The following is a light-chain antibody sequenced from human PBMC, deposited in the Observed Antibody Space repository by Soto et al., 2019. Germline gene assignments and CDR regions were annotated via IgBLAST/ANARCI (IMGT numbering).Light chain of an antibody. Sequence: EIVLTQSPGTLSLSPGERATLSCRASQSVSSNYLAWYQQKPGQAPRLLIYGASSRATGIPDRFSGSGSGTDFSLTISRLEPEDFAVYYCQQDGSSPPLTFGGGTEVEIK. CDR1: QSVSSNY. V-gene: IGKV3-20*01. J-gene: IGKJ4*01. CDR3: QQDGSSPPLT. CDR2: GAS.